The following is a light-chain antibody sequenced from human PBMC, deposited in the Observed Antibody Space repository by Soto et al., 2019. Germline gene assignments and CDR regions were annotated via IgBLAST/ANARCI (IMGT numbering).Light chain of an antibody. V-gene: IGLV2-11*01. J-gene: IGLJ3*02. CDR3: CSYTGTSAVV. CDR1: SSDVSDYNF. Sequence: QSVLTQPRSVSGSPGQSVTISCTGASSDVSDYNFVSWYQQYAGKAPKVIIYGVDKRSSGVPDRFSGSKSGNTASLTISGLQTEDEAEYFCCSYTGTSAVVFGGGTKLTVL. CDR2: GVD.